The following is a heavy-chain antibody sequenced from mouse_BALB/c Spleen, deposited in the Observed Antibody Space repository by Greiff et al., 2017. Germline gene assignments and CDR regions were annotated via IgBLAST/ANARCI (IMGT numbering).Heavy chain of an antibody. CDR1: GYTFTSYW. CDR3: ARYYYGSSYAMDY. J-gene: IGHJ4*01. Sequence: QVQLQQPGAELVKPGASVKLSCKASGYTFTSYWMHWVKQRPGQGLEWIGEIDPSDSYTNYNQKFKGKATLTADKSSSTAYMQLSSLTSEDSAVYYCARYYYGSSYAMDYWGQGTSVTVSS. D-gene: IGHD1-1*01. CDR2: IDPSDSYT. V-gene: IGHV1-69*02.